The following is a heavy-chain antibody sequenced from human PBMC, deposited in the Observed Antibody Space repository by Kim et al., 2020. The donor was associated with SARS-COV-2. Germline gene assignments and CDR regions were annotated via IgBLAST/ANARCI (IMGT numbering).Heavy chain of an antibody. V-gene: IGHV3-74*01. Sequence: GGSLRLSCVASGFTLSSSWMHWGRQAPGKGPVWVSRIYSDGSSTTYADSVKGRFTISRDNAKNTLYLQMNSLRAEDTAVYYCARPRPRVGGTNDAFDIWGQGTMVTVSS. J-gene: IGHJ3*02. CDR1: GFTLSSSW. CDR3: ARPRPRVGGTNDAFDI. CDR2: IYSDGSST. D-gene: IGHD1-26*01.